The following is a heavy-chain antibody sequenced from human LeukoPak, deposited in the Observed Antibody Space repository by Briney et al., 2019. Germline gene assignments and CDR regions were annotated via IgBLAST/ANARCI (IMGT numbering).Heavy chain of an antibody. Sequence: ASVKVSCKASGYTFTGYYMHWVRQAPGQGLEWMGWINPNSGGTNYAQKFQGRVTMTRDTSISTAYMELSRLRSDDTAVYYCARVIRYYGSGSYLPGIDYWGQGTLVTVSS. V-gene: IGHV1-2*02. CDR2: INPNSGGT. CDR1: GYTFTGYY. CDR3: ARVIRYYGSGSYLPGIDY. D-gene: IGHD3-10*01. J-gene: IGHJ4*02.